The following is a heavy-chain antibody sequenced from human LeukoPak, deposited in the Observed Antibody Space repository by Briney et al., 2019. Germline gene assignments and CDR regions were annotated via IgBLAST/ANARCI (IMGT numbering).Heavy chain of an antibody. Sequence: GGSLRLSCAASGFTFSSYSMNWVRQAPGKGLEWVSAISGSGGSTYYADSVKGRFTISRDNSKNTLYLQMNSLRAEDTAVYYCANGGNSLPGYWGQGTLVTVSS. V-gene: IGHV3-23*01. J-gene: IGHJ4*02. CDR1: GFTFSSYS. CDR3: ANGGNSLPGY. CDR2: ISGSGGST. D-gene: IGHD4-23*01.